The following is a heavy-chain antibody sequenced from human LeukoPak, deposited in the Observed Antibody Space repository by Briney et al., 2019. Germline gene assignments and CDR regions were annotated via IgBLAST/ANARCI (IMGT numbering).Heavy chain of an antibody. J-gene: IGHJ6*02. D-gene: IGHD3-22*01. CDR3: ARPMSPYYYYGMDV. CDR1: GGSISSYY. V-gene: IGHV4-59*01. Sequence: SSETLSLTCTVSGGSISSYYWSWIRQPPGKGLEWIGYIYYSGSTNYNPSLKSRVTISVDTSKNQFSLKLSSVTAADTAVYYCARPMSPYYYYGMDVWGQGTTVTVSS. CDR2: IYYSGST.